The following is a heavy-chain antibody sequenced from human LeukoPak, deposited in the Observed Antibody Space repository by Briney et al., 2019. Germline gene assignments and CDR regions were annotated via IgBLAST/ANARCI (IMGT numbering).Heavy chain of an antibody. V-gene: IGHV3-7*01. J-gene: IGHJ4*02. CDR2: IKQDGSKK. Sequence: GGSLRLFCAASGFMCSNYWMTCVRQSRGKGLEWVANIKQDGSKKHYVDSVKGRFTISRDNSKNSLYLQMNSLRADDTAVYYCARGPDYDILPGFFMFDFWGQGTLVIVSS. CDR3: ARGPDYDILPGFFMFDF. D-gene: IGHD3-9*01. CDR1: GFMCSNYW.